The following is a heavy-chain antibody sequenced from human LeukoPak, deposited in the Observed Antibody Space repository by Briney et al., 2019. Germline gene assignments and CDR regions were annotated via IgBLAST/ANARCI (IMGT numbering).Heavy chain of an antibody. V-gene: IGHV4-59*01. D-gene: IGHD3-22*01. CDR3: ARSNVPFYFDTSGYYFFDS. CDR1: GGSINSYY. CDR2: IYYSGST. Sequence: PSETLSLTCTVSGGSINSYYWSWIRQSPGKGLKWIGYIYYSGSTNYNPALRSRVTISVDTPKNQFSLKLSSVTAADTAVYYCARSNVPFYFDTSGYYFFDSWGQGTLVTVSS. J-gene: IGHJ4*02.